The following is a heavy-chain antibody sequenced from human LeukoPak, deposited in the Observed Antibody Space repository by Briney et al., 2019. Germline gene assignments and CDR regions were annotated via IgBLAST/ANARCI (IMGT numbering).Heavy chain of an antibody. CDR2: ISSSSSYI. CDR3: ARDQRYCSSTSCTSEGY. V-gene: IGHV3-21*01. D-gene: IGHD2-2*01. Sequence: PGGSLRLSCAASGFTFSSYSMNWVRQAPGKGLEWVSSISSSSSYIYYADSVKGRFTISRDNAKNSLYLQMNSLRAVDTAVYYCARDQRYCSSTSCTSEGYWGQGTLVTVSS. CDR1: GFTFSSYS. J-gene: IGHJ4*02.